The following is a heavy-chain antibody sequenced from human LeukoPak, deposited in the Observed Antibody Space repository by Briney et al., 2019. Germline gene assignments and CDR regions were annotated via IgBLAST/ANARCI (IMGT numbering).Heavy chain of an antibody. Sequence: SVKVSCKASGGXFSSYAISWVRQAPGQGLEWMGRIIPIFGTANYAQKFQGRVTITADESTSTAYMELSSLRSEDTAVYYCAIRAITMVRGASMDVWGQGTTVTVSS. CDR1: GGXFSSYA. J-gene: IGHJ6*02. D-gene: IGHD3-10*01. CDR3: AIRAITMVRGASMDV. V-gene: IGHV1-69*13. CDR2: IIPIFGTA.